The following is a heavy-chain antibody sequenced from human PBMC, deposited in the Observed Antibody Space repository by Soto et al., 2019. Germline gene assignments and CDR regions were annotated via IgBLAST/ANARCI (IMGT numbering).Heavy chain of an antibody. CDR3: ARGYGGPIGWFDP. CDR1: GFTFSSYG. V-gene: IGHV3-33*01. CDR2: IWYDGSNK. Sequence: TGGSLRLSCAASGFTFSSYGMHWVRQAPGKGLEWVAVIWYDGSNKYYADSVKGRFTISRDNSNNTLYLQMNSLRGEDTAVYYCARGYGGPIGWFDPWGQGTLVTVSS. J-gene: IGHJ5*02. D-gene: IGHD3-16*01.